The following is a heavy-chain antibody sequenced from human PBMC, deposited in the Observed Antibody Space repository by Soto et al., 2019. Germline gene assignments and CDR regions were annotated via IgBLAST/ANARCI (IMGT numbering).Heavy chain of an antibody. CDR3: ARYFDWPSGFAI. Sequence: SETLSLTCTVSGGSISGYYWSWIRQPPGKRLEWIGYIDYYGSTNYNPSLKSRVTISVDTSKKQFSLNLGSVTAADTAIYYCARYFDWPSGFAIRGQGTMVTVSS. CDR2: IDYYGST. V-gene: IGHV4-59*01. CDR1: GGSISGYY. J-gene: IGHJ3*02. D-gene: IGHD3-9*01.